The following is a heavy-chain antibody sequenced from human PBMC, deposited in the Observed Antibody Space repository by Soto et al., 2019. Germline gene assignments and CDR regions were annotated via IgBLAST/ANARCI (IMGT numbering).Heavy chain of an antibody. J-gene: IGHJ4*02. D-gene: IGHD2-2*01. CDR2: INHSGST. CDR1: GGSFSGYY. CDR3: ARDWSRYCSSTSCYGPEHFIDY. V-gene: IGHV4-34*01. Sequence: TSETLSLTCAVYGGSFSGYYWSWIRQPPGKGLEWIGEINHSGSTNYNPSLKSRVTISVDTSKNQFSLKLSSVTAADTAVYYCARDWSRYCSSTSCYGPEHFIDYWGQGTLVTVSP.